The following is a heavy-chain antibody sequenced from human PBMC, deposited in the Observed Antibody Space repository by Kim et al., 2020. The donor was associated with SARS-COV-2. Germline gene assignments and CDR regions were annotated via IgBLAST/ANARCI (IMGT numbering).Heavy chain of an antibody. D-gene: IGHD3-16*02. CDR3: SRHGCAGRSYPRVFDC. V-gene: IGHV4-59*08. CDR1: GDSVSPYY. J-gene: IGHJ4*01. CDR2: IYNSGTT. Sequence: SETLSLTCIFSGDSVSPYYWSWIRQPPGKGLEWIGYIYNSGTTKYNPSLNSRVTISVDTSKNQFSLKVTSVPAADPAVSYCSRHGCAGRSYPRVFDCWG.